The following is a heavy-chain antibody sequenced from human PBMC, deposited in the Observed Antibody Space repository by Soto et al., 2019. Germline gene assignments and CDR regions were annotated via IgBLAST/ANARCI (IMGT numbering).Heavy chain of an antibody. D-gene: IGHD2-15*01. V-gene: IGHV3-53*01. CDR1: GFVVSETY. Sequence: EVQVVESGGGLIQPGGSLRLSCAASGFVVSETYMSWVRQAPGRGLQWVSFTYSGGSTYYADSVKGRFTISRDSSRNTLYLHMNSLRVEDTAVYYCARDCGGGSCYPALGAWGQGTLVTVSS. CDR2: TYSGGST. J-gene: IGHJ5*02. CDR3: ARDCGGGSCYPALGA.